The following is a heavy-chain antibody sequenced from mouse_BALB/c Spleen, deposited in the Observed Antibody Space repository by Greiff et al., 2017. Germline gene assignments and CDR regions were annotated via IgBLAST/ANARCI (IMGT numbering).Heavy chain of an antibody. D-gene: IGHD2-10*01. V-gene: IGHV1-87*01. CDR3: ARGAYYDAMDY. J-gene: IGHJ4*01. Sequence: VQLQQSGAELARPGASVKLSCKASGYTFTSYWMQWVKQRPGQGLEWIGAIYPGDGDTRYTQKFKGKATLTADKSSSTAYMQLISLASEDSAVYYCARGAYYDAMDYWGQGTSVTVSS. CDR1: GYTFTSYW. CDR2: IYPGDGDT.